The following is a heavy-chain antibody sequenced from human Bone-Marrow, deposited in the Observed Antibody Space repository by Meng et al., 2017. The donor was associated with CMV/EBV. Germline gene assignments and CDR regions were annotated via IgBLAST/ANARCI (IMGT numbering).Heavy chain of an antibody. J-gene: IGHJ6*02. CDR1: GFTFSSSW. D-gene: IGHD2-2*01. V-gene: IGHV3-74*03. CDR2: ITSDGSNT. Sequence: GESLKISCAASGFTFSSSWMHWVRQGPGKGLVWVSRITSDGSNTKYADSVKGRFTISRDNAKNSLYLQMNSLRAEDTAVYYCARDAGYCSSTSRSCAHYGMDVWGQGTTVTVSS. CDR3: ARDAGYCSSTSRSCAHYGMDV.